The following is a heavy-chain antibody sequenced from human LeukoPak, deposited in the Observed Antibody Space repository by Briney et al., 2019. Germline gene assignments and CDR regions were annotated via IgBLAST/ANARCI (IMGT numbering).Heavy chain of an antibody. J-gene: IGHJ4*02. D-gene: IGHD6-19*01. V-gene: IGHV3-48*03. Sequence: GGSLRLSCAASGFKFNTYEMNWVRQAPGKGLEWISYISSGGSKIYYADSVKGRFTISRDNTRNTLYLQLNSLRAEDTAVYYCARDWGMTVADPNFDYWGQGTLVTVSA. CDR1: GFKFNTYE. CDR3: ARDWGMTVADPNFDY. CDR2: ISSGGSKI.